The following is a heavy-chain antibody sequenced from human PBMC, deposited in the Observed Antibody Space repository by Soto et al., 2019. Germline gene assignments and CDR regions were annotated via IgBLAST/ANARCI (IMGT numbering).Heavy chain of an antibody. J-gene: IGHJ4*02. Sequence: GGSLELSCAASGFTFSDHYMDWVRQAPGKGLEWVGRIRNRPNSYTTQYAASVKGRFAVLRDDSENLVYLQMNDLKTEDTAVYYCVRESGRGSYFDYWAQGAQVTGS. CDR3: VRESGRGSYFDY. CDR2: IRNRPNSYTT. D-gene: IGHD3-10*01. CDR1: GFTFSDHY. V-gene: IGHV3-72*01.